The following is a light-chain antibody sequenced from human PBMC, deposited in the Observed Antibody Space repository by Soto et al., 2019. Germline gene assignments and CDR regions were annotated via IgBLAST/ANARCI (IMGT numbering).Light chain of an antibody. J-gene: IGLJ3*02. CDR1: SSNIGAGYD. Sequence: QSVLTQPPSVSGAPGQRVTISCTGGSSNIGAGYDVHWYQQLPGTAPKLLIYGNSNRPSGVPDRFSGSRSGTSASLAITGLQAEDEADYYCQSYDISLSGRVFGGGTKLTVL. V-gene: IGLV1-40*01. CDR2: GNS. CDR3: QSYDISLSGRV.